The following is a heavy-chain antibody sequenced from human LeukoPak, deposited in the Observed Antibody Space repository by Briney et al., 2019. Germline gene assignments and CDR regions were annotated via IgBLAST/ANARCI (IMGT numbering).Heavy chain of an antibody. V-gene: IGHV3-9*03. D-gene: IGHD6-13*01. J-gene: IGHJ5*02. CDR3: AKGYTSSWYYWFYP. CDR1: GFTFDDYA. Sequence: SGRTLRLSCAASGFTFDDYAMHWVRQAPGKGLEWVSGISWNSGSIGYADSVKGRFTISGDNAKNSLYLQMNSLRAEDMALYYCAKGYTSSWYYWFYPWAQGTLVTVSS. CDR2: ISWNSGSI.